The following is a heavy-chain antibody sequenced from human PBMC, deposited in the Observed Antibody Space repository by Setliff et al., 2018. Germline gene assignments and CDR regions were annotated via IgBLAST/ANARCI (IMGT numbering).Heavy chain of an antibody. Sequence: GESLKISCKGSGYSFTSYWIGWVRQMPGKGLEWMGIIYPGDSDTRYSPSFRGQVTISADKSISTAYLQWSSLKASDTAMYYCARLTYYYDSSGLNAFDIWGQGTMVTVSS. V-gene: IGHV5-51*01. CDR1: GYSFTSYW. J-gene: IGHJ3*02. CDR3: ARLTYYYDSSGLNAFDI. CDR2: IYPGDSDT. D-gene: IGHD3-22*01.